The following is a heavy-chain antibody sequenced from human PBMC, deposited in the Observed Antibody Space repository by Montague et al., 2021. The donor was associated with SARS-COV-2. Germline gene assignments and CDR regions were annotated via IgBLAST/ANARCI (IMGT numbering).Heavy chain of an antibody. Sequence: SETLSLTCTVSGGSISSSSYYWGWIRQPPGEGLEWIGSIYYSGSTYYNPSLKSRDTISVDTSKNQFSLKLSSVTAADTAVYYCARVGRQQLVRLSGMDVWGQGTTVTVSS. V-gene: IGHV4-39*07. CDR2: IYYSGST. D-gene: IGHD6-13*01. CDR3: ARVGRQQLVRLSGMDV. J-gene: IGHJ6*02. CDR1: GGSISSSSYY.